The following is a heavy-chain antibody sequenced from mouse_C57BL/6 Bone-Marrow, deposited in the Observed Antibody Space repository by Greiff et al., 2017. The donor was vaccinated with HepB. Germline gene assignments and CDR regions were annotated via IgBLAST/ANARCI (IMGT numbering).Heavy chain of an antibody. V-gene: IGHV14-4*01. D-gene: IGHD2-12*01. CDR1: GFNIKDDY. CDR3: TPYYKAWFAY. Sequence: VQLQQSGAELVRPGASVKLSCTASGFNIKDDYMHWVKQRPEQGLEWIGWIDPENGDTEYASKFQGKATITADTSSNTAYLQLSSLTSEDTAVYYYTPYYKAWFAYWGQGTLVTVSA. J-gene: IGHJ3*01. CDR2: IDPENGDT.